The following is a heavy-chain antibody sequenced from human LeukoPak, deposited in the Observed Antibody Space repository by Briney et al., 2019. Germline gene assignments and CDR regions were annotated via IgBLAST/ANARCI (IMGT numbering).Heavy chain of an antibody. Sequence: ASVKVSCKASGCTVTSYYMHWVRQAPGQGLEWMGIINPSSGSTSYAQKFKGRVTMTRDTSTSTVHMELSSLRSEDTAVYYCARVASGFSGSSFDYWGQGTLVTVSS. J-gene: IGHJ4*02. V-gene: IGHV1-46*01. D-gene: IGHD1-26*01. CDR2: INPSSGST. CDR1: GCTVTSYY. CDR3: ARVASGFSGSSFDY.